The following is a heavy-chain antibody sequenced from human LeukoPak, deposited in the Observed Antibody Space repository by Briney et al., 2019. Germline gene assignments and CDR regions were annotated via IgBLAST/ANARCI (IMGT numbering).Heavy chain of an antibody. CDR2: TYYRSQWYN. CDR3: AGGYAFDV. V-gene: IGHV6-1*01. CDR1: GDSVSNNNGA. Sequence: SQTLSLTWAISGDSVSNNNGAWNWIRQSPSRGLEWLGRTYYRSQWYNDYARSVMSRISVDPDTSKNQFSLHLSSVTPDDTAVYYCAGGYAFDVWGQGTMVTVSS. J-gene: IGHJ3*01.